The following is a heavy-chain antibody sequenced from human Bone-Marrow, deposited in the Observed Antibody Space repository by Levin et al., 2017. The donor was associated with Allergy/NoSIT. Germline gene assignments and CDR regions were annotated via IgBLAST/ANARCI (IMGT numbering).Heavy chain of an antibody. V-gene: IGHV3-23*01. D-gene: IGHD3-22*01. CDR1: GFIFSNYA. CDR2: IGGSGGGT. Sequence: GGSLRLSCAASGFIFSNYAMNWVRQAPGKGLEWVSVIGGSGGGTYYADSLKGRFTISRDNFKNTLSLQMNSLRAEDTAVYYCAKKREAYYYDRNDAFDLWGQGTMVTVSS. J-gene: IGHJ3*01. CDR3: AKKREAYYYDRNDAFDL.